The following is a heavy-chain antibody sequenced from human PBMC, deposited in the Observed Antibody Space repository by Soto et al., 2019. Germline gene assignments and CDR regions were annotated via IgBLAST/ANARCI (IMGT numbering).Heavy chain of an antibody. CDR1: GGTFSNHA. V-gene: IGHV1-69*12. D-gene: IGHD6-13*01. CDR2: IIPIFTTT. Sequence: QVHLVQSGAEVKKPGSSVKVSCKAPGGTFSNHAINWVRQAPGQGLEWMGRIIPIFTTTNYAQKFQARVSMTADESKTTAYKELSSLKYDDTAVYYCAREVAADGTFREDVFDIWGQGTLVTVSS. CDR3: AREVAADGTFREDVFDI. J-gene: IGHJ3*02.